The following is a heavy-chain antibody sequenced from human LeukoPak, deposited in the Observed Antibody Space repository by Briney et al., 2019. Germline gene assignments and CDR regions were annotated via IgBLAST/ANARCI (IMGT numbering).Heavy chain of an antibody. V-gene: IGHV4-39*06. CDR1: GGAISSSSYY. J-gene: IGHJ4*02. CDR3: ARTVYGDWFYFDY. Sequence: PSETLSLTCTVSGGAISSSSYYWGWIRPPPGKGLEWIGSIYYSGSTYYNPSLKSRVTISVDTSKTQFPLKLSSVTAADTAVYYCARTVYGDWFYFDYWGQGTLVTVSS. D-gene: IGHD4-17*01. CDR2: IYYSGST.